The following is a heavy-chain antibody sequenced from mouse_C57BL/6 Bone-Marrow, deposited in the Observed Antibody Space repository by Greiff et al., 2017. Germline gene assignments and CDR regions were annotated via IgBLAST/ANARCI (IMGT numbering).Heavy chain of an antibody. V-gene: IGHV1-82*01. CDR3: ARCWPWFAY. Sequence: QVQLQQSGPELVKPGASVKISCKASGYAFSSSWMNWVKQRPGKGLEWIGRIYPGDGDTNYNGKFKGKATLTADKSSSTAYMQLSSLTSEDSAVYFCARCWPWFAYWGQGTLVTVSA. J-gene: IGHJ3*01. CDR1: GYAFSSSW. CDR2: IYPGDGDT.